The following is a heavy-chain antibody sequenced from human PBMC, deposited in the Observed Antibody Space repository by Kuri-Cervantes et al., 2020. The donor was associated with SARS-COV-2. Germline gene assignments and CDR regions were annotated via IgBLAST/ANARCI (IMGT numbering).Heavy chain of an antibody. V-gene: IGHV3-23*01. Sequence: GESLKISCAASGFTFSTYSMDWVRLAPGKGLEWVSAISGSGGSTYYADSVKGRLTISRDNSKNTLFLQMNSPRTEDTAVYYCARDSGKGTIFGVVSSEYFQHWGQGTLVTVSS. CDR3: ARDSGKGTIFGVVSSEYFQH. D-gene: IGHD3-3*01. CDR1: GFTFSTYS. CDR2: ISGSGGST. J-gene: IGHJ1*01.